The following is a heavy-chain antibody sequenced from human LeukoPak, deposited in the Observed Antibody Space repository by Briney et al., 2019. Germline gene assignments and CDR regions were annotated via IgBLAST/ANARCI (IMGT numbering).Heavy chain of an antibody. D-gene: IGHD2-2*01. Sequence: ASVKVSCKASGYTFTGYYMHWGRQAPGQGLEWMGWINPNSGGTNYAQKFQGRVTMTRDTSISTAYMELSRLRSDDTAVYYCASPYCSSTSCQFDYWGQGTLVTVSS. CDR3: ASPYCSSTSCQFDY. CDR2: INPNSGGT. V-gene: IGHV1-2*02. CDR1: GYTFTGYY. J-gene: IGHJ4*02.